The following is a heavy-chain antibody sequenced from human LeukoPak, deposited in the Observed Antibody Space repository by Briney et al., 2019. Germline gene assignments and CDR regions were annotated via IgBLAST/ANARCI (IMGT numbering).Heavy chain of an antibody. J-gene: IGHJ4*02. Sequence: PSETLSLTCAVYGGSFSGYYWSWIRQPPGKGLEWIGEINHSGSTNYNPSLKSRVTISVDTSKNQFSLKLSPVTAADTAVYYCARTLAVAGTGFDYWGQGTLVTVSS. CDR3: ARTLAVAGTGFDY. D-gene: IGHD6-19*01. CDR2: INHSGST. V-gene: IGHV4-34*01. CDR1: GGSFSGYY.